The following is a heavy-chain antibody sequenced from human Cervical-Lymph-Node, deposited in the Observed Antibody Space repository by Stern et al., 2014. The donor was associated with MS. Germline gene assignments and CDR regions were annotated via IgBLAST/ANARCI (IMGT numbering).Heavy chain of an antibody. CDR2: LFPVFGTP. CDR3: ALSSETSDRWYSLGYDL. J-gene: IGHJ5*02. Sequence: QVQLAQSGAEVTKPGSSVKVSCKASGGTVSTFPSSWVRQAPGQGHEWKGGLFPVFGTPTYAQEFRGSVTITADVSTSTVYMELSSLRSDDTAVYYCALSSETSDRWYSLGYDLWGQGTLVTVSS. V-gene: IGHV1-69*01. CDR1: GGTVSTFP. D-gene: IGHD6-13*01.